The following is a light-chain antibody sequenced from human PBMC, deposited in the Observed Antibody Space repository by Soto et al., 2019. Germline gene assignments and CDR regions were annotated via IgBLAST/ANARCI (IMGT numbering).Light chain of an antibody. J-gene: IGKJ1*01. CDR2: GAS. Sequence: ENVLTQSASAVSLSPGERATLSCRASQSVSSNLAWYQQKPGQAPRLLIYGASTRATGIPARFSGSGSGTEFTLTISSLQSEDFAVYYCQHSNNWPRPFGQRSKVDI. CDR3: QHSNNWPRP. V-gene: IGKV3-15*01. CDR1: QSVSSN.